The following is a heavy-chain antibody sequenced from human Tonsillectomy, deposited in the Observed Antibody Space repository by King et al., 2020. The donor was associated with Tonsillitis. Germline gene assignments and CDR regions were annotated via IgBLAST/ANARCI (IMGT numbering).Heavy chain of an antibody. J-gene: IGHJ6*03. CDR1: GYTFTGYY. D-gene: IGHD2-15*01. CDR3: ARGKGSVANYYYYYIDV. CDR2: INPNSGAT. Sequence: QLVQSGAEVKKPGASVKVSCKASGYTFTGYYMHWVRPAPGQGLEWMGWINPNSGATNYARKFQGRVTLTRHTSISTAYMVLSRLRSDDTAVYYCARGKGSVANYYYYYIDVWGKGTTVTVSS. V-gene: IGHV1-2*02.